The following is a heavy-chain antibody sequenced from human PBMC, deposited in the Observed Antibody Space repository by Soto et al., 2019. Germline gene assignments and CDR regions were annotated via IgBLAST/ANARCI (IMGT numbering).Heavy chain of an antibody. J-gene: IGHJ4*02. CDR2: ISTRSSFA. CDR1: GFTFSDYY. CDR3: AREGAMLRGVITEDY. D-gene: IGHD3-10*01. V-gene: IGHV3-11*05. Sequence: PGGSLRLSCTGSGFTFSDYYISWIRQAPGKGLEWVSYISTRSSFAIYADSVKGRFTISRDDSKNSVYLQMSSLRAEDTAIYYCAREGAMLRGVITEDYWGQGT.